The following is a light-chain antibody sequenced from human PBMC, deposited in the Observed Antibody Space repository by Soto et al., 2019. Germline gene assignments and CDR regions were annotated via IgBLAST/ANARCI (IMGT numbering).Light chain of an antibody. V-gene: IGKV1-9*01. CDR3: QHLNRYPRA. CDR2: GAF. CDR1: QGVSSY. J-gene: IGKJ1*01. Sequence: DIHLTQSPSFLPPPVEDKVTIPVRASQGVSSYVAWYQQKPGKAPKLLIYGAFTLRSGVPLRFSGSGSGTEFTLTINGLQPEDFATYYCQHLNRYPRAFGQGTKVDI.